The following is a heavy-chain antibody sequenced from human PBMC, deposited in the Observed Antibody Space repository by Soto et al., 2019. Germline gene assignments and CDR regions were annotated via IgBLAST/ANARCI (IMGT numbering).Heavy chain of an antibody. CDR1: GGSITSGGYS. J-gene: IGHJ6*02. V-gene: IGHV4-30-2*06. CDR3: ARAFYGVDL. CDR2: IYQSGSA. Sequence: PSETLSLTCAVSGGSITSGGYSGSWIRQSPGQGLEWIGYIYQSGSAFYNPSLKTRVTILVDRSKNQFSLNLTSVTAADTAVYYCARAFYGVDLWGQGTTVTVSS.